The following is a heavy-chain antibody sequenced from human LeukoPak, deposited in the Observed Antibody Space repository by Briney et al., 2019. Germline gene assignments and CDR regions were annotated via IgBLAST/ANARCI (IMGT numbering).Heavy chain of an antibody. CDR2: ISSSSSYI. CDR3: AAGRGIGYSSSDY. CDR1: GFTFSSYS. Sequence: GGSLRLSCAASGFTFSSYSMNWVRQAPGKGLEWVSSISSSSSYIYYADSVEGRFTISRDNAKNSLYLQMNSLRAEDTAVYYCAAGRGIGYSSSDYWGQETLVTVSS. V-gene: IGHV3-21*01. J-gene: IGHJ4*02. D-gene: IGHD6-6*01.